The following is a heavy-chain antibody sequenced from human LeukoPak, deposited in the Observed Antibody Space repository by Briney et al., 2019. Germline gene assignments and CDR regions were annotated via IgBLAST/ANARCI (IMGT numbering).Heavy chain of an antibody. CDR3: AKDIESDGWYRGIDY. V-gene: IGHV3-48*04. Sequence: TGGSLRLSCAASGFTFSSYAMHWVRQAPGKGLEWVSYISSSSTIYYADSVKGRFTISRDNAKNSLYLQMNSLRAEDTALYYCAKDIESDGWYRGIDYWGQGTLVTVSS. CDR2: ISSSSTI. D-gene: IGHD6-19*01. J-gene: IGHJ4*02. CDR1: GFTFSSYA.